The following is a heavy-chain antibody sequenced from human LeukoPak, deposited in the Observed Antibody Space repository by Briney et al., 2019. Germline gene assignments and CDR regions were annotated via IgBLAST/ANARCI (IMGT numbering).Heavy chain of an antibody. CDR3: ARDLYAYYYDSSGLYFDY. J-gene: IGHJ4*02. D-gene: IGHD3-22*01. CDR1: GYTFTSYD. Sequence: ASVKVSCKASGYTFTSYDINWVRQATGQGLEWMGWMNPNSGNTGYAQKFQGRVTITRNTSISTAYMELSRLRSDDTAVYYCARDLYAYYYDSSGLYFDYWGQGTLVTVSS. CDR2: MNPNSGNT. V-gene: IGHV1-8*03.